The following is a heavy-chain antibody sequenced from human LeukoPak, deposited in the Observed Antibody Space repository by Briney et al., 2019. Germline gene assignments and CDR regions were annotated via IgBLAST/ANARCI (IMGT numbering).Heavy chain of an antibody. CDR3: ARPERRHVSLTGKNLYY. J-gene: IGHJ4*02. CDR1: GYTFTSYA. Sequence: ASVKVSCKASGYTFTSYAMNWVRQAPGQGLEWMGWINTNTGNPTYAQGFTGRFVFSLDTSVSTAYLQISSLKAEDTAVYYCARPERRHVSLTGKNLYYWGQGTLVTVSS. CDR2: INTNTGNP. D-gene: IGHD1-1*01. V-gene: IGHV7-4-1*02.